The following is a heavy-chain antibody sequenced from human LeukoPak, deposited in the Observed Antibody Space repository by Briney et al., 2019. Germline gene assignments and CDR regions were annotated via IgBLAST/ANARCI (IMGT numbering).Heavy chain of an antibody. CDR1: GGSISSYY. V-gene: IGHV4-4*07. D-gene: IGHD4-17*01. J-gene: IGHJ5*02. CDR2: IYTSGST. Sequence: ASETLSLTCTVSGGSISSYYWSWIRQPPGKGLEWIGRIYTSGSTNYNPSLKTRVTMSVDTSKNQFSLKLSSVTAADTAVYYCARGPLTMTRGFDPWGQGTLVTVSS. CDR3: ARGPLTMTRGFDP.